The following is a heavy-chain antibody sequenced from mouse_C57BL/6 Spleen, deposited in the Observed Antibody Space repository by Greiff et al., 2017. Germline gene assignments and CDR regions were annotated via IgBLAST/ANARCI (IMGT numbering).Heavy chain of an antibody. Sequence: QVQLQQPGAELVKPGASVKLSCKASGYTFTSYWMHWVKQRPGQGLEWIGKIHPNSGSTNYNEKFKSKATLTVDKSSSTAYMQLSSLTSEDSAVYYCARGITTVVARYFDVWGTGTTVTVSS. J-gene: IGHJ1*03. V-gene: IGHV1-64*01. CDR3: ARGITTVVARYFDV. CDR1: GYTFTSYW. D-gene: IGHD1-1*01. CDR2: IHPNSGST.